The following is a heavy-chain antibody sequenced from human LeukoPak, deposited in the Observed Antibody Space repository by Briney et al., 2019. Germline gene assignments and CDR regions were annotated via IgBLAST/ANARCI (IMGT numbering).Heavy chain of an antibody. CDR3: ARDSYYDSSEGDAFDI. CDR1: GFTFSSYA. D-gene: IGHD3-22*01. J-gene: IGHJ3*02. V-gene: IGHV3-30*04. CDR2: ISYDGSNK. Sequence: GGSLRLSCAASGFTFSSYAMHWVRQAPGKGLEWVAVISYDGSNKYYADSVKGRFTISRDSSKNTLYLQMNSLRAEDTAVYYCARDSYYDSSEGDAFDIWGQGTMVTVSS.